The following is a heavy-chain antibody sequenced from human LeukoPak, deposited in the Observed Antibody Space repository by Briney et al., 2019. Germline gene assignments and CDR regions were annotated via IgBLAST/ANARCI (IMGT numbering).Heavy chain of an antibody. Sequence: ASVKVSCKASGGTFSSYAISWVRQAPGQGLEWIGGIIPIFGTANYAQKFQGRVTITADESTSTAYMELSSLRSEDTAVYYCGRESFTVTTFFDYWGQGTLVTVSS. CDR3: GRESFTVTTFFDY. J-gene: IGHJ4*02. CDR1: GGTFSSYA. D-gene: IGHD4-17*01. V-gene: IGHV1-69*13. CDR2: IIPIFGTA.